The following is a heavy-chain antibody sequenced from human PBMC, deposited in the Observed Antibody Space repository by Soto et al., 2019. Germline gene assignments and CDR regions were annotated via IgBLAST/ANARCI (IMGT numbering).Heavy chain of an antibody. D-gene: IGHD1-7*01. Sequence: SETLSLTCTVSGGSISSGDYYWSWIRQPPGKGLEWIGYTYYSGSTYYNPSLKSRVTISVDTSKNQFSLKLSSVTAADTAVYYCARLPGITGTTGWFDPWGQGXLVTVYS. CDR3: ARLPGITGTTGWFDP. CDR1: GGSISSGDYY. CDR2: TYYSGST. J-gene: IGHJ5*02. V-gene: IGHV4-30-4*01.